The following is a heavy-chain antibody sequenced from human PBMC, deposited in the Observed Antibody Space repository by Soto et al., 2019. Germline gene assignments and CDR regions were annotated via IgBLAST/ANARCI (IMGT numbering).Heavy chain of an antibody. CDR2: ISSSSSTI. CDR1: GFTFSSYS. D-gene: IGHD2-21*02. V-gene: IGHV3-48*04. CDR3: ARVYCGGDGNDAFDI. J-gene: IGHJ3*02. Sequence: GGSLRLSCAASGFTFSSYSMNWVRQAPGKGLEWVSYISSSSSTIYYADSVKGRFTISRDNAKNSLYLQMNSLRAEDTAVYYCARVYCGGDGNDAFDIWGQGTMVTVSS.